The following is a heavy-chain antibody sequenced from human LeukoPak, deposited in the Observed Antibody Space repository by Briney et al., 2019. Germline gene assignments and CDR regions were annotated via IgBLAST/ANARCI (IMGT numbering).Heavy chain of an antibody. CDR2: MNPNSGNT. J-gene: IGHJ3*02. CDR3: ARDYYDRAFDI. CDR1: GYTFTSYD. D-gene: IGHD3-22*01. Sequence: ASVKVSCKASGYTFTSYDINWVRQATGQGLEWMGWMNPNSGNTGYAQKFQGRVTITRNTSISTAYMELSSLRSEDTAVYHCARDYYDRAFDIWGQGTMVTVSP. V-gene: IGHV1-8*03.